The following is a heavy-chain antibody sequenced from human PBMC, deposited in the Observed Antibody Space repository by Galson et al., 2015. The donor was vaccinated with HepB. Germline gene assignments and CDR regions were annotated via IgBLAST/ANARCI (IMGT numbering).Heavy chain of an antibody. CDR2: ISGSGGST. V-gene: IGHV3-23*01. CDR3: AKDAFGASSGWYGGSFFDY. D-gene: IGHD6-19*01. CDR1: GFTFSSYA. Sequence: SLRLSCAASGFTFSSYAMSWVRQAPGKGLEWVSAISGSGGSTYYADSVKGRFTISRDNSKNTLYLQMNSLRAEDTAVYYCAKDAFGASSGWYGGSFFDYWGQGTLVTVSS. J-gene: IGHJ4*02.